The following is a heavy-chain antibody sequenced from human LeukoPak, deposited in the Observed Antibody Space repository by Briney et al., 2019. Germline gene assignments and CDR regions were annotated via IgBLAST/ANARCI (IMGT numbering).Heavy chain of an antibody. D-gene: IGHD3-16*01. J-gene: IGHJ6*02. CDR1: GYTFTGYY. Sequence: ASVKVSCKASGYTFTGYYMHWVRQAPGQGLEWMGWINPNSGGTNYAQKFQGRVTMTRNTSISTAYMELSSLRSEDTAVYYCARGGYDYVWGSSIGMDVWGQGTTVTVSS. V-gene: IGHV1-2*02. CDR3: ARGGYDYVWGSSIGMDV. CDR2: INPNSGGT.